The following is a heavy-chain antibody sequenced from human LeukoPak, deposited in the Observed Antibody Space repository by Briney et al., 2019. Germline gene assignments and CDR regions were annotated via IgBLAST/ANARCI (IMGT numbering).Heavy chain of an antibody. Sequence: GGSLRLSCAASGFTFDDYAMHWVRQAPGKGLEWVSLISWDGGSTYYADSVKGRFTFSRDNSKNSLYLQMNSLRAEDTALYYCAKAGDLNYYYMDVWGKGTTVTVSS. D-gene: IGHD3-16*01. CDR3: AKAGDLNYYYMDV. J-gene: IGHJ6*03. V-gene: IGHV3-43D*03. CDR2: ISWDGGST. CDR1: GFTFDDYA.